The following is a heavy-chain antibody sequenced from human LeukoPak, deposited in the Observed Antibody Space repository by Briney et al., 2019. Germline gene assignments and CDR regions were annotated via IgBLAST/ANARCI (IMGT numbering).Heavy chain of an antibody. CDR2: ISSSSSTI. CDR1: GFTFSSYS. J-gene: IGHJ4*02. Sequence: GGSLRLSCAASGFTFSSYSMNWVRQAPGKGLECVSYISSSSSTIYYAGSVKVRFTISRDNAKNSLLLQMNSLRAEDTAVYYCERSRGSSGSYQFDYWGQGTLVTVSS. D-gene: IGHD1-26*01. V-gene: IGHV3-48*01. CDR3: ERSRGSSGSYQFDY.